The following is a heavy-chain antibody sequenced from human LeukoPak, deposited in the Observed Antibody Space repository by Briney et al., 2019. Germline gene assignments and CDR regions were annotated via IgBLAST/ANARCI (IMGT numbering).Heavy chain of an antibody. V-gene: IGHV1-8*01. CDR3: ATSPPNWGFDN. CDR2: MSPSSGNT. J-gene: IGHJ4*02. D-gene: IGHD7-27*01. Sequence: ASVKVSCEASGYTFTSYDINWVRQATGQGLEWMGWMSPSSGNTGYAQKFQGRVTMTRSTSISTAYMELSSLRSEDTAVYYCATSPPNWGFDNWGQGTLVTVSS. CDR1: GYTFTSYD.